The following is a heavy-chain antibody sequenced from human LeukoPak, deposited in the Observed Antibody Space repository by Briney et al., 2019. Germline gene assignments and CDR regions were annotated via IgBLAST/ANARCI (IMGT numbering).Heavy chain of an antibody. D-gene: IGHD4-11*01. CDR2: ISSSSSYI. CDR3: ARERVTTLVLDAFDM. J-gene: IGHJ3*02. V-gene: IGHV3-21*01. Sequence: PGGSLRLSCAASGFTFSSYSMNWVRQAPGKGLEWVSSISSSSSYIYYADSVKGRFTISRDNGKNSLFLQMNSLRDEDTAVYYCARERVTTLVLDAFDMWGQGTMVTVSS. CDR1: GFTFSSYS.